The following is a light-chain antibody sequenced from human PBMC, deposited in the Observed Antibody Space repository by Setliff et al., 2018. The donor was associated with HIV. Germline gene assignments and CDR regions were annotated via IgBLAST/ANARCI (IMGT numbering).Light chain of an antibody. Sequence: ALTQPASVSGSPGQSITISCTGTSSDVGSYNLVSWYQQHPGKAPKLMIYEGSKRPSGVSNRFSGSKSGNTASLTISGLQAEDEADYYCCSYAGSSTTYVFGTGTK. CDR2: EGS. CDR3: CSYAGSSTTYV. CDR1: SSDVGSYNL. V-gene: IGLV2-23*01. J-gene: IGLJ1*01.